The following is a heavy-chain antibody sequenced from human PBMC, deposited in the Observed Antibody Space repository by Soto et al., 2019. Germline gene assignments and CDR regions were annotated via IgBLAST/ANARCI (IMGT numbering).Heavy chain of an antibody. V-gene: IGHV3-21*04. D-gene: IGHD6-13*01. CDR3: AKRGSSSWWGFGY. Sequence: EVQLVESGGGLVKPGGSLRLSCAASGFTFSSYSMNWVRQAPGKGLEWVSSISSSSSYIYYADSVKGRFTISRDNAKNSLYLQMNSLRAEDTAVYYCAKRGSSSWWGFGYWGQGTLVTVSS. CDR2: ISSSSSYI. CDR1: GFTFSSYS. J-gene: IGHJ4*02.